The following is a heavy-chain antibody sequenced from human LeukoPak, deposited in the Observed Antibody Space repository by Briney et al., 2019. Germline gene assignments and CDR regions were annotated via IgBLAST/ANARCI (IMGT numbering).Heavy chain of an antibody. J-gene: IGHJ4*02. D-gene: IGHD4-17*01. CDR1: GFTFSSYA. CDR2: ISGSGGST. V-gene: IGHV3-23*01. Sequence: PGGSLRLSCAASGFTFSSYAMSWVRQAPGKGLEWVSAISGSGGSTYYADSVKGQFTISRDNSKNTLYLQMNSLRAEDTAVYYCAKVTVGDYDPHYFDYWGQGTLVTVSS. CDR3: AKVTVGDYDPHYFDY.